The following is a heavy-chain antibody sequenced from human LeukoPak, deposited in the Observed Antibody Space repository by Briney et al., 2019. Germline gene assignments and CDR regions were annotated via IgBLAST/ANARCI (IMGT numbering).Heavy chain of an antibody. Sequence: PGGSLRLSCAASGFTFSSYAMHWVRQAPGKGLEWVAVISYDGSNKYYADSVKGRITISRDNPKNTVYMQMNGLRAEDTAVYYCARDRWDAFDIWGQGTMVTVSS. CDR3: ARDRWDAFDI. V-gene: IGHV3-30-3*01. CDR1: GFTFSSYA. CDR2: ISYDGSNK. D-gene: IGHD2-15*01. J-gene: IGHJ3*02.